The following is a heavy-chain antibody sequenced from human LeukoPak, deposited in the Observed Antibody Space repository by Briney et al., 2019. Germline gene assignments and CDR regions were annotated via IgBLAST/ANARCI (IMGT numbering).Heavy chain of an antibody. Sequence: GGSLRLSCAASGFTFSSYALSWVRQAPGKGLEGVSAISCSGGSTYYADSVKGLFTISRVNSKNSLYLQMNSLRAEDTAVYYCAKVTVVTLIFDYGGQGTLVTVSS. CDR1: GFTFSSYA. CDR2: ISCSGGST. J-gene: IGHJ4*02. V-gene: IGHV3-23*01. D-gene: IGHD4-23*01. CDR3: AKVTVVTLIFDY.